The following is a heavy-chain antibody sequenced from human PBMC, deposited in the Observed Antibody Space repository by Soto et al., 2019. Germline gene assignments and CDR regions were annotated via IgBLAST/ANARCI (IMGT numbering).Heavy chain of an antibody. CDR3: AKQRPRIAAAGYYFDY. CDR2: ISYDGSNK. J-gene: IGHJ4*02. D-gene: IGHD6-13*01. V-gene: IGHV3-30*18. CDR1: GLTFSSYG. Sequence: PGGSLRLSCAASGLTFSSYGMHWVRQAPGKGLEWVAVISYDGSNKYYADSVKGRFTISRDNSKNTLYLQMNSLRAEDTAVYYCAKQRPRIAAAGYYFDYWGQGTLVTVSS.